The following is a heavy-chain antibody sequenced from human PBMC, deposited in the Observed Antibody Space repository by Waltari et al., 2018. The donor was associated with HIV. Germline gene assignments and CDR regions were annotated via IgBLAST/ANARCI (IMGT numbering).Heavy chain of an antibody. CDR3: ARGVVVVPAGNYYYYGMDV. V-gene: IGHV1-18*01. D-gene: IGHD2-2*01. CDR1: GYTFTSYG. CDR2: ISADNGNT. J-gene: IGHJ6*02. Sequence: QVQLVQSGAEVKKPGASVKVSCKASGYTFTSYGISWVRQAPGQGLEWMGWISADNGNTNYAQKLQGRGTMTTDTSTSTAYMELRSRRSDDTDVYYCARGVVVVPAGNYYYYGMDVWGQGTTVTVSS.